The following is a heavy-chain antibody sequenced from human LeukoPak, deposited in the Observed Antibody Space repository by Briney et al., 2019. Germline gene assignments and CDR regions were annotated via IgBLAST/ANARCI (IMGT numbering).Heavy chain of an antibody. CDR3: ARLGSYGNWFDP. CDR2: IIPIFGTA. J-gene: IGHJ5*02. D-gene: IGHD5-18*01. CDR1: GGTFSSYA. Sequence: SVKVSCKASGGTFSSYAISWVRQAPGQGLEWMGGIIPIFGTANYAQKFQGRVTITADESTSTAYMELSSLRSEDTAVYYCARLGSYGNWFDPWGQGTLVTVSS. V-gene: IGHV1-69*13.